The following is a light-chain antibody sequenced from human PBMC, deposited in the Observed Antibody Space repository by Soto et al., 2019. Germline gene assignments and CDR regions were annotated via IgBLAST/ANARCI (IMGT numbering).Light chain of an antibody. CDR3: QAWDSSPAGV. CDR1: KLGDKF. V-gene: IGLV3-1*01. CDR2: QDN. Sequence: SYELTQPPSVSVPPGQTASITCSGDKLGDKFASWYQQKPGQSPVLVMYQDNKRPSGIPERFSGSNSGNTATLTISGTQAMDEADYYCQAWDSSPAGVFGGGTQLTVL. J-gene: IGLJ3*02.